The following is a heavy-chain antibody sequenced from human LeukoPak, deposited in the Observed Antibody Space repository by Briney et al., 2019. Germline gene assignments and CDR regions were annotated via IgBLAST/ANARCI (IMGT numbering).Heavy chain of an antibody. J-gene: IGHJ4*02. D-gene: IGHD4-17*01. V-gene: IGHV4-4*07. CDR3: ARGPPTVTRAFDY. CDR2: IYTSGST. Sequence: PSETLSLTCTVSSDSFSLYYWSWTRQPAGKGLEWIGRIYTSGSTNYNPSLKSRVTMSVDTSKNQFSLTLSSVTAADTAVYYCARGPPTVTRAFDYWGQGTLVTVSS. CDR1: SDSFSLYY.